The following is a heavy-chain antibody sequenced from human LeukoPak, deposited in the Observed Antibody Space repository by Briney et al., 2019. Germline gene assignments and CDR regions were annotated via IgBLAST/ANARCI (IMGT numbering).Heavy chain of an antibody. CDR1: GGTFSSYA. CDR3: ARGGGSYDLPNDY. V-gene: IGHV1-69*05. D-gene: IGHD1-26*01. Sequence: SVKVSCKASGGTFSSYAISWVRQAPGQGLEWMGGIIPIFGTANYAQKFQGRVTITTDESTSTAYMELSSLRSEDTAVYYCARGGGSYDLPNDYWGQGTLVTVSS. CDR2: IIPIFGTA. J-gene: IGHJ4*02.